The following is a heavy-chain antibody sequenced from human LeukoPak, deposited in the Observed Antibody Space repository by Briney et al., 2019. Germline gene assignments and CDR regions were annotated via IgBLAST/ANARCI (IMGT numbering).Heavy chain of an antibody. CDR3: ARDYYYDAFDI. Sequence: ASVKVSCKASGYTFTNYGISWVRQAPGQGLEWMGWISAYNGNINYAQNFQGRVTMTTDTSTSTAYMELRSLRSDDTAVYYCARDYYYDAFDIWGQGTMVTVSS. CDR2: ISAYNGNI. J-gene: IGHJ3*02. CDR1: GYTFTNYG. V-gene: IGHV1-18*01. D-gene: IGHD3-22*01.